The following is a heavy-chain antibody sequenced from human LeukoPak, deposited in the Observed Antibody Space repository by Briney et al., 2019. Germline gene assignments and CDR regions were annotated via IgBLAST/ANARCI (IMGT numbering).Heavy chain of an antibody. Sequence: GGSLRLSCAASGFTFSTYWMHWVRQAPGKGLVWVSRINSDGSNTSYADSVKGRFTISRDNAKNTLYLQMNSLRAEDTAVYYCARGGGLYYYYYYMDVWGKGTTVTVSS. V-gene: IGHV3-74*01. D-gene: IGHD3/OR15-3a*01. J-gene: IGHJ6*03. CDR2: INSDGSNT. CDR3: ARGGGLYYYYYYMDV. CDR1: GFTFSTYW.